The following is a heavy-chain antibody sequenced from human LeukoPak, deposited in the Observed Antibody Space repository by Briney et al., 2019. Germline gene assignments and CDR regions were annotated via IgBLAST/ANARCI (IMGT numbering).Heavy chain of an antibody. J-gene: IGHJ5*02. Sequence: SETLSLTCTVSGDSIKSYYWSWLRQPPGKGLEWIGYISDSGSTNYNPSLKSRVTISVDTSKNQFSLKLSSVTAADTAVYYCARDAHYDILTGLNWFDPWGQGTLVTVSS. CDR2: ISDSGST. V-gene: IGHV4-59*12. D-gene: IGHD3-9*01. CDR3: ARDAHYDILTGLNWFDP. CDR1: GDSIKSYY.